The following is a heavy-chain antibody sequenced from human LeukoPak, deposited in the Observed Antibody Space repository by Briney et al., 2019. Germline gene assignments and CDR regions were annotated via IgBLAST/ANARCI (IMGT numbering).Heavy chain of an antibody. D-gene: IGHD3-16*01. V-gene: IGHV3-48*02. CDR1: GFTFSSYS. J-gene: IGHJ6*03. Sequence: PGGSLRLSCAASGFTFSSYSMNWVRQAPGKGLEWVSYISSSSSTIYYADSVKGRFTISRDNAKNSLYLQMNSLRDEDTAVYYCARGGGPYTPYHYYYMDVWGKGTTVTVSS. CDR2: ISSSSSTI. CDR3: ARGGGPYTPYHYYYMDV.